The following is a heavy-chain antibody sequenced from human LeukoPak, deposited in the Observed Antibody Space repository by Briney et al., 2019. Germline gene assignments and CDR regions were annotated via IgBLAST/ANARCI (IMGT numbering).Heavy chain of an antibody. CDR2: VWYDGSNR. CDR1: GFTFSSYG. CDR3: ATLSGSYFDY. J-gene: IGHJ4*02. D-gene: IGHD1-26*01. V-gene: IGHV3-33*01. Sequence: GGSLRLSCAASGFTFSSYGMHWVRQAPGKGLEWVAVVWYDGSNRYYADSVKGRFTISRDNSKNTLYLQMNSLRAEDTAVYYCATLSGSYFDYWGQGTLVTVSS.